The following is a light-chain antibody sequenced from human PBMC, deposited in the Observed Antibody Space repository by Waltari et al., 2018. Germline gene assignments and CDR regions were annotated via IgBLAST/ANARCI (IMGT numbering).Light chain of an antibody. V-gene: IGLV1-47*01. J-gene: IGLJ3*02. CDR3: AAWDDSLSASL. Sequence: QTVLTQPPSVSGTPGQRVTISCSGSSFNIGGNYVYWFQQLPGTAPKLPIYRNDERPSGVPDRISGSKSGTSASLAISGLRSEDEAHYYCAAWDDSLSASLFGGGTKLTVL. CDR1: SFNIGGNY. CDR2: RND.